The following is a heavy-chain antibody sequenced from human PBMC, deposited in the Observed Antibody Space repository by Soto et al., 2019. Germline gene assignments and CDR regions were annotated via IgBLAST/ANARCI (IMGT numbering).Heavy chain of an antibody. J-gene: IGHJ6*02. D-gene: IGHD5-12*01. CDR3: AREGYDDYYYYGMDV. V-gene: IGHV3-48*01. CDR2: ISSSSSTI. Sequence: EVQLVESGGDLVQPGGSLRLSCAASGFTFSSYSMNWVRQAPGKGLEWVSYISSSSSTIYYADSVKGRFTISRDNAKNSLYMKMNSLRAEDTAVYYCAREGYDDYYYYGMDVWGQGTTVTVSS. CDR1: GFTFSSYS.